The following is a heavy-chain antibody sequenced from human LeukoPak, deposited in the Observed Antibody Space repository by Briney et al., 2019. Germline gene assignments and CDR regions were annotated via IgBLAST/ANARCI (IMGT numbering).Heavy chain of an antibody. CDR2: ISHSRGT. Sequence: PSETLSLTCTVSGGSIGSSDYFWGWIRQPPEKGLEWIGSISHSRGTHYNPSLKSRLTVAVDTSKNQFSLRLSSVTAADTAVYYCARLQFRGSDGGDYWGRGTLVTVSS. J-gene: IGHJ4*02. V-gene: IGHV4-39*01. CDR1: GGSIGSSDYF. CDR3: ARLQFRGSDGGDY. D-gene: IGHD3-10*01.